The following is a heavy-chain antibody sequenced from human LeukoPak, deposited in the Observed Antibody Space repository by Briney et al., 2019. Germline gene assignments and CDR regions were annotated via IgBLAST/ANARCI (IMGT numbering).Heavy chain of an antibody. D-gene: IGHD2-2*01. J-gene: IGHJ3*02. V-gene: IGHV4-39*07. CDR3: ARGPPDCSSTSCYAFDAFDI. CDR1: GGSISITSYY. CDR2: MYSSGST. Sequence: SETLSLTCTVSGGSISITSYYWGWIRQPPWKGLEWIGSMYSSGSTYYNPSLKSRVTISVDTSKNQFSLKLSSVTAADTAVYYCARGPPDCSSTSCYAFDAFDIWGQGTVVTVSS.